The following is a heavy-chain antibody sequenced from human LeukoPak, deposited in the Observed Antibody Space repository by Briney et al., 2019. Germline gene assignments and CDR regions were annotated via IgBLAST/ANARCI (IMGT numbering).Heavy chain of an antibody. J-gene: IGHJ4*02. V-gene: IGHV1-69*05. CDR2: IIPIFGTA. Sequence: GASVKVSCKASGGTFSSYAISWVRQAPGQGLEWMGGIIPIFGTANYAQKFQGRVTITTDESTSTAYMELSSLRSEDTAVYYCARAGLAGITGTTYYFDYWGQGTLVTVSS. CDR3: ARAGLAGITGTTYYFDY. D-gene: IGHD1-20*01. CDR1: GGTFSSYA.